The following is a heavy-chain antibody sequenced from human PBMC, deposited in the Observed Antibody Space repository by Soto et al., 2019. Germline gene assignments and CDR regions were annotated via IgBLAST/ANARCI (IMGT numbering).Heavy chain of an antibody. D-gene: IGHD5-12*01. Sequence: ASVKVSCKASGYTFTSYDINWVRQATGQGLEWMGWMNPNSGNTGYAQKFQGRVTMTRNTSISTAYMELSSLRSEDTAVYYCARPGGKLGWLHPAGFDYWGQGTLVTVSS. J-gene: IGHJ4*02. CDR2: MNPNSGNT. CDR1: GYTFTSYD. CDR3: ARPGGKLGWLHPAGFDY. V-gene: IGHV1-8*01.